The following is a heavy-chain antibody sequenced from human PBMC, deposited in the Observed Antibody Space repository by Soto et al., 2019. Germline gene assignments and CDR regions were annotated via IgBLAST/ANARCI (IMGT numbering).Heavy chain of an antibody. D-gene: IGHD2-21*02. CDR3: TKDVRLGGLPGLCYDLDV. Sequence: GGSLRLSCAASGFTFGAYGMHGVRQAPGKGLEWVSGINWSSDTIHYADSVKGRFTISRDNAKNSLYLQMNSLRPEDTALYYCTKDVRLGGLPGLCYDLDVWGHGTTVTVSS. CDR2: INWSSDTI. V-gene: IGHV3-9*01. CDR1: GFTFGAYG. J-gene: IGHJ6*02.